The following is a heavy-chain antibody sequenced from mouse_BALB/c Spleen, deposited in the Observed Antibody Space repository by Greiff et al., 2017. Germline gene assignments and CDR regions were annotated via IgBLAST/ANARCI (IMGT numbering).Heavy chain of an antibody. V-gene: IGHV3-8*02. D-gene: IGHD1-1*01. Sequence: EVKLQESGPSLVKPSQTLSLTCSVTGDSITSGYWNWIRKFPGNKLEYMGYISYSGSTYYNPSLKSRISITRDTSKNQYYLQLNSVTTEDTATYYCAPYYGSSYEGFAYWGQGTLVTVSA. J-gene: IGHJ3*01. CDR2: ISYSGST. CDR1: GDSITSGY. CDR3: APYYGSSYEGFAY.